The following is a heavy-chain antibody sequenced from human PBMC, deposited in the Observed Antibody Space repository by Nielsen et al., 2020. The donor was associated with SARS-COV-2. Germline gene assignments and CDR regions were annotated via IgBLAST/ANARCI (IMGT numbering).Heavy chain of an antibody. CDR1: GFTFSNYE. CDR2: ISGGGITI. CDR3: AREFGAGAFGF. J-gene: IGHJ4*02. D-gene: IGHD3-16*01. Sequence: GESLKISCAASGFTFSNYEMNWVRQAPGKGLEWVASISGGGITIFYADSVKGRFTISRDNAKNSLFLQMNSLRAEDTATYYCAREFGAGAFGFWGQGTQVTVSS. V-gene: IGHV3-48*03.